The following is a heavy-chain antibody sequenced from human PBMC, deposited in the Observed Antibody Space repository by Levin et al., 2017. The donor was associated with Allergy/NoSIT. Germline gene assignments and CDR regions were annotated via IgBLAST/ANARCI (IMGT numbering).Heavy chain of an antibody. CDR3: ARDRVIVGTTNYYYGMDV. J-gene: IGHJ6*02. Sequence: SETLSLTCTVSGGSISSYYWSWIRQPPGKGLEWIGYIYYIGSTNYNPSLKSRVTISLDTSKNQFSLKLTSVTAADTAVYYCARDRVIVGTTNYYYGMDVWGQGTTVTVSS. CDR2: IYYIGST. CDR1: GGSISSYY. V-gene: IGHV4-59*01. D-gene: IGHD1-26*01.